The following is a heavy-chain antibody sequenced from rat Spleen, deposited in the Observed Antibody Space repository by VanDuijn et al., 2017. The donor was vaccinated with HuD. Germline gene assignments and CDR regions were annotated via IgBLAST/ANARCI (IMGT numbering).Heavy chain of an antibody. CDR1: GFTFSDHY. V-gene: IGHV5-29*01. CDR2: ISYDGSST. J-gene: IGHJ4*01. D-gene: IGHD1-11*01. CDR3: ARHYGGYSEYVMDA. Sequence: EVQLVESGGGLVQPGRSLKLSCAASGFTFSDHYVAWVRQAPTKGLEWVATISYDGSSTYYRDSVKGRFTISRDNAKSTLYLQMDSLRSEDTATYYCARHYGGYSEYVMDAWGQGASVTVSS.